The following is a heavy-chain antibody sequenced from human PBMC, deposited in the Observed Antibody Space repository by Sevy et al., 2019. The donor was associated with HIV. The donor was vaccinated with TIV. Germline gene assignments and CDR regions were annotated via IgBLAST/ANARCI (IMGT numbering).Heavy chain of an antibody. CDR3: AKDAHYYGSGSYGVLDY. Sequence: GGSLRLSCAASGFTFSSYGMHWVRQAPGKGLEWVAVISYDGSNKYYADSVKGRFTISRDNSKNTQYLQMNSLRAEDTAVYYCAKDAHYYGSGSYGVLDYWGQGTLVTVSS. D-gene: IGHD3-10*01. CDR1: GFTFSSYG. J-gene: IGHJ4*02. CDR2: ISYDGSNK. V-gene: IGHV3-30*18.